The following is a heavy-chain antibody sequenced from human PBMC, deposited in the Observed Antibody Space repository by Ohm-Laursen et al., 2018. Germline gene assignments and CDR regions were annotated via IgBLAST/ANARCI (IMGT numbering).Heavy chain of an antibody. V-gene: IGHV3-7*01. Sequence: SLRLSCAASGFTISIYWMTWVRQAPGKGLEWVANIKQGGSEKDYVDSVKGRFTISRDDAKNSLYLQMNSLRAEDTAVYYCARAWGVRWLQFGTDAFDIWGQGTMVTVSS. CDR3: ARAWGVRWLQFGTDAFDI. J-gene: IGHJ3*02. D-gene: IGHD5-24*01. CDR2: IKQGGSEK. CDR1: GFTISIYW.